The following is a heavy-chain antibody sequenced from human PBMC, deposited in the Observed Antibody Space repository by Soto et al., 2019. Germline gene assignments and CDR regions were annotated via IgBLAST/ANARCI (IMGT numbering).Heavy chain of an antibody. V-gene: IGHV3-30-3*01. J-gene: IGHJ4*02. Sequence: RRLSCVASGFTFNNYAMHWVRQAPGKGLEWVAVISHDGTKRDFTDSVKGRFTISRDNSKNTVYLQMHSLRPEDTAVYYCARDNYDSSGYYPYWGQGTLVTVSS. CDR2: ISHDGTKR. D-gene: IGHD3-22*01. CDR3: ARDNYDSSGYYPY. CDR1: GFTFNNYA.